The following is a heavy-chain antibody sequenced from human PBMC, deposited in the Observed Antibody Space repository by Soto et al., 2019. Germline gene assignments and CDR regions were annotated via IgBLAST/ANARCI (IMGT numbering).Heavy chain of an antibody. Sequence: SETLSLTCTVSGGSISSYYWSWIRQPAGKGLEWIGRIYTSGSTNYNPSLKSRVTMSVDTSKNQFSLKLSSVTAADTAVYYCARDQVGATDYYYSGMDVWGQGTTVTVSS. J-gene: IGHJ6*02. V-gene: IGHV4-4*07. CDR3: ARDQVGATDYYYSGMDV. CDR1: GGSISSYY. CDR2: IYTSGST. D-gene: IGHD1-26*01.